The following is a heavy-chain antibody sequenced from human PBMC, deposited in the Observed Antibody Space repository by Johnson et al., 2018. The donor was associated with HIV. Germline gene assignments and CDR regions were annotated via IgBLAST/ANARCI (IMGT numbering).Heavy chain of an antibody. CDR3: AKDTVAGLDDAFDI. D-gene: IGHD6-19*01. Sequence: VQLVESGGGLVQPGGSLRLSCAASGFTVSSNYMSWVRQAPGKGLEWVSVIYSGGSTYYADSVKGRFTISRDNSKNSLYLQMNSLRAEDTALYYCAKDTVAGLDDAFDIWGQGTMVTVSS. CDR2: IYSGGST. V-gene: IGHV3-53*04. CDR1: GFTVSSNY. J-gene: IGHJ3*02.